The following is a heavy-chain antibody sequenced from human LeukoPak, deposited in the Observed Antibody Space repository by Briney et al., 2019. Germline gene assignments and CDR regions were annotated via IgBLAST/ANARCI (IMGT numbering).Heavy chain of an antibody. V-gene: IGHV3-20*04. CDR3: ARVGRPIASGWYDY. D-gene: IGHD6-19*01. J-gene: IGHJ4*02. Sequence: PGGSLRLSCAASGFTFDDYGMGWVRQAPGKGLERVSGINWNGGSTGYADSVKGRFTISRDNAKNSLYLQMNSLRAEDTALYYCARVGRPIASGWYDYWGQGTLVTVSS. CDR2: INWNGGST. CDR1: GFTFDDYG.